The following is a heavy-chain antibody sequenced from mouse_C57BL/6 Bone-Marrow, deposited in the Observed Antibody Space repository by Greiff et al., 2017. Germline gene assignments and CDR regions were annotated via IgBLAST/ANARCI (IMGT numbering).Heavy chain of an antibody. V-gene: IGHV5-12*01. CDR2: ISNGGGST. CDR3: ARRGHDRPFSY. D-gene: IGHD2-14*01. CDR1: GFTFSDYY. Sequence: EVQGVESGGGLVQPGGSLKLSCAASGFTFSDYYMYWVRQTPEKRLEWVAYISNGGGSTHYPETVKGRFTISRENAQNNLYLQMSRLKSEDTAMYYCARRGHDRPFSYWGQGTLVTVSA. J-gene: IGHJ3*01.